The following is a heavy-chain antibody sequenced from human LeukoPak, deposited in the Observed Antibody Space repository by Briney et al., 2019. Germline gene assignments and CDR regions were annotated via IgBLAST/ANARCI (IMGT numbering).Heavy chain of an antibody. CDR2: ISYDGSNK. Sequence: PGGSLRLSCAASGFTFSSYAMHWVRQAPGKGLEWVAVISYDGSNKYYADSVKGRFTISRDNSKNTLYLQMNSLRAEDTAVYYCARDTDWYSSGWYVPDYWGQGTLVTVSS. CDR3: ARDTDWYSSGWYVPDY. CDR1: GFTFSSYA. D-gene: IGHD6-19*01. J-gene: IGHJ4*02. V-gene: IGHV3-30*04.